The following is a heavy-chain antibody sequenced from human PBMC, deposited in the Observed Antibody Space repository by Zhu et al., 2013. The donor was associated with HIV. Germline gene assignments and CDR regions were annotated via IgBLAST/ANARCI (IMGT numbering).Heavy chain of an antibody. CDR1: GGSINIYY. D-gene: IGHD2-21*02. CDR2: IYYSGST. V-gene: IGHV4-59*01. CDR3: ARDRDLRNWFDP. Sequence: QVQVQESGPGLVKPSETLSLTCTVSGGSINIYYWSWIRQPPGKGLEWIGYIYYSGSTNYNPSLKSRVTISVDTSKNQFSLKLSSVTAADTAVYYCARDRDLRNWFDPGPGNPGHRLL. J-gene: IGHJ5*02.